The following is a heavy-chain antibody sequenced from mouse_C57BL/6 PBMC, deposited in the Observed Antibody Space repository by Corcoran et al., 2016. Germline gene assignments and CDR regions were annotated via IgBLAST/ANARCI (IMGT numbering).Heavy chain of an antibody. D-gene: IGHD2-1*01. J-gene: IGHJ4*01. CDR3: ARQQIYFGNPYAMVY. V-gene: IGHV1-84*01. Sequence: QIQLQQSGPELVKPGASVKISCKASGYTFTDYYINWVKQRPGQGLEWIGWIYPGSGNTKYNEKFKGKATLTVDTSSSTAYMQLSSVTSEDSAFYFCARQQIYFGNPYAMVYWCQGTSVTVSS. CDR1: GYTFTDYY. CDR2: IYPGSGNT.